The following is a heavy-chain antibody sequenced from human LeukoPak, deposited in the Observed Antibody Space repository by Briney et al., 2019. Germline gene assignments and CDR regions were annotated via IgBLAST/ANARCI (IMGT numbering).Heavy chain of an antibody. J-gene: IGHJ3*02. V-gene: IGHV4-61*08. CDR1: GGSVDTIDYY. CDR3: AGDQGGSAHRHAFDI. D-gene: IGHD1-26*01. Sequence: PSETLSLTCTVSGGSVDTIDYYWSWIRQPPGKGLEWIGYMYHTGSSIYSPSLKSRLTISVDTSKNQFTLNLSSMTAADTAVYYCAGDQGGSAHRHAFDIWGQGTPVTVSS. CDR2: MYHTGSS.